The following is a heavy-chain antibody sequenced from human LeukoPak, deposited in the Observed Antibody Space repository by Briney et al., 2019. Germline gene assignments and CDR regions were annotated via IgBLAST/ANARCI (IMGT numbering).Heavy chain of an antibody. CDR1: GFTFSRYA. CDR3: ARPGIPYSSSSAYYFDY. D-gene: IGHD6-6*01. CDR2: IWYDGSNK. J-gene: IGHJ4*02. V-gene: IGHV3-33*08. Sequence: PGTSLRLSCVASGFTFSRYAMHWVRQAPGKGLEWVTVIWYDGSNKYYADSVKGRFTISRDNSKNTLYLQMNSLRAEDTAVYYCARPGIPYSSSSAYYFDYWGQGTLVTVSS.